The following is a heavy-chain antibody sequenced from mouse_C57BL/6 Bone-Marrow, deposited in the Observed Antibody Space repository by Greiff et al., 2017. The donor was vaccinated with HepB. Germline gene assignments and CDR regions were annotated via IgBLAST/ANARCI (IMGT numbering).Heavy chain of an antibody. V-gene: IGHV2-2*01. CDR2: IWSGGST. CDR3: ARGDDYDRFAY. D-gene: IGHD2-4*01. J-gene: IGHJ3*01. Sequence: QVQLQQSGPGLVQPSQSLSITCTVSGFSLTSYGVHWVRQSPGKGLEWLGVIWSGGSTDYNAAFISRLSISKDNSKSQVFFKMNSLQADDTAIYYCARGDDYDRFAYWGQGTLVTVSA. CDR1: GFSLTSYG.